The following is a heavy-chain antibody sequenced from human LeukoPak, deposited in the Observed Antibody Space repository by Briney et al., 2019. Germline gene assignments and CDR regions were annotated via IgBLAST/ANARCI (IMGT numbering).Heavy chain of an antibody. CDR3: ARGGGRGYSYGSADY. CDR1: GFTFSSYA. Sequence: GGSLRLSCAASGFTFSSYAMHWVRQAPGKGLEYVSAISSNGGSTYYANSVKGRFTISRDNSKNTLYLQMGSLRAEDMAVYYCARGGGRGYSYGSADYWGQGTLVTVSS. V-gene: IGHV3-64*01. CDR2: ISSNGGST. J-gene: IGHJ4*02. D-gene: IGHD5-18*01.